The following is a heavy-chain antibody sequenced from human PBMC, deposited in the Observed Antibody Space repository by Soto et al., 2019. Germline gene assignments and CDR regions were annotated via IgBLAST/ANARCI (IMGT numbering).Heavy chain of an antibody. CDR3: ATDYYGMDV. CDR2: IGGSGGNT. Sequence: GGSLRLSCTASGFTFSSYAMNWVRQAPGKGLEWVSAIGGSGGNTDYTDSVKGRFTISRDNSKNTLYLQMSSLRVEDTAFYYCATDYYGMDVWGQGTTVTVSS. V-gene: IGHV3-23*01. J-gene: IGHJ6*02. CDR1: GFTFSSYA.